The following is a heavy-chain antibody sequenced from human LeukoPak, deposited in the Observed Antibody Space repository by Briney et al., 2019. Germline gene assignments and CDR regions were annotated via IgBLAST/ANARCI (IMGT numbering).Heavy chain of an antibody. Sequence: SETLSLTCTVSGDSISSYYWSWIRQPPGKGREWIGYIYYSGSTNYNPSLKSRVTISVDTSKNKFSLKLNSVTAADTAVYYCARRGRSWYVGYFDYWGQGTLVTVSS. V-gene: IGHV4-59*08. CDR2: IYYSGST. J-gene: IGHJ4*02. CDR3: ARRGRSWYVGYFDY. D-gene: IGHD6-13*01. CDR1: GDSISSYY.